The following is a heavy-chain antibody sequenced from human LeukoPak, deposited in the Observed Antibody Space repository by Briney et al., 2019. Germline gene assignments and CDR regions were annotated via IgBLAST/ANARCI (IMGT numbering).Heavy chain of an antibody. J-gene: IGHJ6*02. CDR1: GYSFTAYY. Sequence: ASVKVSCKTSGYSFTAYYIHWVRQAPGQGLEWLGWINPNRGDSNYGQKIQGRVTMTRDTSIRTAYMELSRLTSDDTAVYFCARGRAPIPALQYFYKGMDVWGQGTTVTVSS. CDR3: ARGRAPIPALQYFYKGMDV. V-gene: IGHV1-2*02. D-gene: IGHD2/OR15-2a*01. CDR2: INPNRGDS.